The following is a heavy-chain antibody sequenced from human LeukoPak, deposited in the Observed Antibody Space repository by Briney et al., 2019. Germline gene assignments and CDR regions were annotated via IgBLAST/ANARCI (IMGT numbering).Heavy chain of an antibody. CDR3: ARDRVGEFDY. CDR1: GGTFSTYA. V-gene: IGHV1-69*04. D-gene: IGHD1-26*01. J-gene: IGHJ4*02. CDR2: IIPILAIA. Sequence: ASVKVSCKASGGTFSTYAISWVRQAPGQGLEWMGRIIPILAIAGNAQKFQGRLTITADKSTSTAYMELSSLRSEDTAVYYCARDRVGEFDYRGQGTLVTVSS.